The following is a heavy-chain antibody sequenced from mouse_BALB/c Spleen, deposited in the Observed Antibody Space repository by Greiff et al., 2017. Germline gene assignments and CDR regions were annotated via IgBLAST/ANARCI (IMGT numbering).Heavy chain of an antibody. D-gene: IGHD1-1*01. V-gene: IGHV1-87*01. CDR3: ARSSYYGSFYFDY. Sequence: QVQLQQSGAELARPGASVKLSCKASGYTFTSYWMQWVKQRPGQGLEWIGAIYPGDGDTRYTQKFKGKATLTADKSSSTAYMQLSSLASEDSAVYYCARSSYYGSFYFDYWGQGTTLTVSS. J-gene: IGHJ2*01. CDR1: GYTFTSYW. CDR2: IYPGDGDT.